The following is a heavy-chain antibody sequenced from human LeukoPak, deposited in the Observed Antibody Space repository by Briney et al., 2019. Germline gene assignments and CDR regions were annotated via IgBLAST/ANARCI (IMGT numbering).Heavy chain of an antibody. CDR2: ISSISGSI. Sequence: GRSLTLSCPPSGFTSDDYPMHWVRQPPGKGLEWVSGISSISGSIGYADSVTGRFTISRDNAKHSLYLQMDILRAQHLALYYCGKGYGYNFGDYFDSWGEGKLVTVSS. CDR1: GFTSDDYP. CDR3: GKGYGYNFGDYFDS. V-gene: IGHV3-9*02. D-gene: IGHD5-24*01. J-gene: IGHJ4*02.